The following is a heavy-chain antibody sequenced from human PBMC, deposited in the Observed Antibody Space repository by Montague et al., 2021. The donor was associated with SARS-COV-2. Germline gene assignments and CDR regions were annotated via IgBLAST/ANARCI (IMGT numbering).Heavy chain of an antibody. J-gene: IGHJ4*02. Sequence: SLRLSCAASKFTFSDYWMSWVRQAPGKGLEWLANINRDGSERYYVDSVKGQFTISRDNAKNSLYLQMNSLSAEDTAVYYCARDEGYTYYDFWSGYFVYWGQGTLITVSS. CDR2: INRDGSER. V-gene: IGHV3-7*03. CDR1: KFTFSDYW. CDR3: ARDEGYTYYDFWSGYFVY. D-gene: IGHD3-3*01.